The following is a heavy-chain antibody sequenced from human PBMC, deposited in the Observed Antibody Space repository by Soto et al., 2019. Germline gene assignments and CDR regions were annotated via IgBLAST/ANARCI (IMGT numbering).Heavy chain of an antibody. D-gene: IGHD6-19*01. J-gene: IGHJ6*02. V-gene: IGHV3-23*01. CDR1: GFPFSSYA. CDR3: AKSPSVWLIYYYYGMDV. CDR2: ISGSGGST. Sequence: LSLSCAASGFPFSSYAMSWVRQAPGKGLEWVSAISGSGGSTYYADSVKGRFTISRDNSKNTLYLQMNSLRADDTAVYYCAKSPSVWLIYYYYGMDVGGQGTTVTVSS.